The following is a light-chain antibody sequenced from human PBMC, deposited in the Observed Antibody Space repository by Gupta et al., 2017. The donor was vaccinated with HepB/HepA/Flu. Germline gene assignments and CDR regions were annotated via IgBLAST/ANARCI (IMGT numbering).Light chain of an antibody. CDR3: QQDYTSPVT. Sequence: DIVMTQSPDSLAVSLGERATINCKSSQSLFHTNNKNYLAWHQQRPGQPPKLLISWASTRESGVPDRFSGSGSGTDFTLTISSLQAEDVAVYYCQQDYTSPVTFGGGTKVEIK. CDR2: WAS. CDR1: QSLFHTNNKNY. J-gene: IGKJ4*01. V-gene: IGKV4-1*01.